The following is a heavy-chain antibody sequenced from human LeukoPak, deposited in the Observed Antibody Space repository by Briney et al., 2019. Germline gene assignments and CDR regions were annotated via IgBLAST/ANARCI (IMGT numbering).Heavy chain of an antibody. J-gene: IGHJ6*03. V-gene: IGHV3-48*03. CDR3: ARKPSGYDLNYYYYYMDV. CDR2: ISSSGSTI. D-gene: IGHD5-12*01. Sequence: HSGGSLRLSCAASGFTFSSYEMNWVRHAPGKGLEWVSYISSSGSTIYYADSVKGRFTISRDNAKNSLYLQMNSLRAEDTAVYYCARKPSGYDLNYYYYYMDVWGKGTTVTISS. CDR1: GFTFSSYE.